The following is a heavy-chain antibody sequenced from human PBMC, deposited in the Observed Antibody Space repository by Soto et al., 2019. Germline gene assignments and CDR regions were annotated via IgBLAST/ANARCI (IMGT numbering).Heavy chain of an antibody. Sequence: QVQLQESGPGLVKPSQTLSLTCTVSGGSISSGGYLWTWIRQHPGKGLEWIGYIPYGGSAFYNLSLMSRVTISVDTSKNQFSLNLRSVTAADTAVYYCARGQPLDYWGQGTLVTVSS. J-gene: IGHJ4*02. CDR1: GGSISSGGYL. CDR2: IPYGGSA. V-gene: IGHV4-31*03. CDR3: ARGQPLDY. D-gene: IGHD2-2*01.